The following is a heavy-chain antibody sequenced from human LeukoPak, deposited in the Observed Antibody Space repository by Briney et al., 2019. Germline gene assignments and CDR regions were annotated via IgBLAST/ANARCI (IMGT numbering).Heavy chain of an antibody. J-gene: IGHJ4*02. CDR1: GFTFSRYL. D-gene: IGHD1-26*01. Sequence: GGSLRLSCAASGFTFSRYLMSWVRQAPGRGLEWVANIKQDGSEKYFVDSVKGRFTISRDNAKNSLYLQMNSLRAEDTAVYYCARGDSGSSYRLFYFDFWGQGTLVTVSS. CDR2: IKQDGSEK. V-gene: IGHV3-7*03. CDR3: ARGDSGSSYRLFYFDF.